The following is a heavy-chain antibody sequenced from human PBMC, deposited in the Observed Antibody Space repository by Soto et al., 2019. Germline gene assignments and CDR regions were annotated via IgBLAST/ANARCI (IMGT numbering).Heavy chain of an antibody. D-gene: IGHD2-8*01. J-gene: IGHJ6*02. CDR3: ARGDSTDCSNGVCSFFYNHDMDV. CDR2: INPKSGGT. Sequence: ASVKVSCKASGYSFTDYHVHWVRQAPGQGLEWLGLINPKSGGTSTAQKVQAWVTMTTDTSISTASMELTRLTSDDTAIYYCARGDSTDCSNGVCSFFYNHDMDVWGQGTTVTVS. V-gene: IGHV1-2*04. CDR1: GYSFTDYH.